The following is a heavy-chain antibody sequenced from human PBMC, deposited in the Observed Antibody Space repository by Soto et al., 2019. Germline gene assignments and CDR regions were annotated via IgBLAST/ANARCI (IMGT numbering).Heavy chain of an antibody. CDR2: INISNGNT. J-gene: IGHJ4*02. CDR1: GYTFKSYQ. Sequence: ASVKVSCKASGYTFKSYQIYWVRQAPGQRLECMGWINISNGNTDYSQNFQGRVTMTRDTSASTAYMELSSLRSEDTAVYYCARDTDLTLVTTLDYWGQGTPVTGSS. D-gene: IGHD4-17*01. V-gene: IGHV1-3*04. CDR3: ARDTDLTLVTTLDY.